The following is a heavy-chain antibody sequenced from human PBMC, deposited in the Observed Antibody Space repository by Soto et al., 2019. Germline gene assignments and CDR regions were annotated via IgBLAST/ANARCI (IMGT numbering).Heavy chain of an antibody. V-gene: IGHV4-31*03. J-gene: IGHJ2*01. CDR3: ARAGGIAAAGNWYFDL. D-gene: IGHD6-13*01. CDR1: GGSISGGGYY. Sequence: QVQLQESGPGLVKPSQTLSLTCTVSGGSISGGGYYWSWIRQHPGKGLEWIGYICYSGSTYYNPYLKSRGTISVDTSKIQFSLMLSSVTAADTAVYYCARAGGIAAAGNWYFDLWGRGTLVTVSS. CDR2: ICYSGST.